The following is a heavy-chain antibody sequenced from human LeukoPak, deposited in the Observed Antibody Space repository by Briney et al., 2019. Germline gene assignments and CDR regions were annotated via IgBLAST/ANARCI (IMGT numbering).Heavy chain of an antibody. V-gene: IGHV3-23*01. CDR3: ANRVHFGSGYYYAPFDY. CDR1: GFTFSSYA. Sequence: GGSLRLSCVASGFTFSSYAMSWVRQAPGKGLEWVSAISGSGGSTYYADSVKGRFTISRDNSKNTLYLQMNSLRAEDTAVYYCANRVHFGSGYYYAPFDYWGQGTLVTVSS. CDR2: ISGSGGST. J-gene: IGHJ4*02. D-gene: IGHD3-22*01.